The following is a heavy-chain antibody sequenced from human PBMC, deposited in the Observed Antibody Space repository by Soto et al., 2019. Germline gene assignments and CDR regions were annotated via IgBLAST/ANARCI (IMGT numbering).Heavy chain of an antibody. V-gene: IGHV3-23*01. J-gene: IGHJ5*02. CDR2: ISGSGGST. CDR1: GFTFSSYA. CDR3: AKDRGFQDFWSGFLSNSFVP. Sequence: GGSLRLSCAASGFTFSSYAMSWVRQAPGKGLEWVSAISGSGGSTYYADSVKGRFTISRDNSKNTLYLQMNSLRAEDTAVYYCAKDRGFQDFWSGFLSNSFVPWGPGTLVTLSS. D-gene: IGHD3-3*01.